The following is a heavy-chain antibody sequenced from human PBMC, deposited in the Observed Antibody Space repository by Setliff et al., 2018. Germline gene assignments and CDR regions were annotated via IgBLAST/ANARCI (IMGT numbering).Heavy chain of an antibody. D-gene: IGHD3-16*01. V-gene: IGHV4-59*01. Sequence: PSETLSLTCTVSGDSISSYYWSWIRQPPGKGLEWVGHIYYNGDTEYNPSLQSRVTMSVDTSKNQFSLKLTSVTAADTAVYYCVRGGSSVWAWYFDLWGRGTLVTVSS. CDR3: VRGGSSVWAWYFDL. CDR1: GDSISSYY. J-gene: IGHJ2*01. CDR2: IYYNGDT.